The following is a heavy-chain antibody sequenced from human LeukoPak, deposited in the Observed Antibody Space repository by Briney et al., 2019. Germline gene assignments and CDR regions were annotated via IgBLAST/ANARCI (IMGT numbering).Heavy chain of an antibody. CDR2: IDPSSTYI. CDR3: ARGAKWAYYFDY. CDR1: GFTFRSYS. D-gene: IGHD1-26*01. Sequence: GGSLRLSCAASGFTFRSYSMNWVRQAPGKGLEWVSAIDPSSTYIYYADSVKGRFTISRDNAKDTLYLHMNSLTAEDTAVYYCARGAKWAYYFDYWGQGTLVTVSS. V-gene: IGHV3-21*01. J-gene: IGHJ4*02.